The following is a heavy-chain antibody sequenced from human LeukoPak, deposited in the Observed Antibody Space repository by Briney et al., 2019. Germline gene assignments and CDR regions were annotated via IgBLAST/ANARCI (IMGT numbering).Heavy chain of an antibody. CDR1: GFPFNTYA. Sequence: GGSLRLSCSASGFPFNTYAIHWVRQAPGKGLEWVSSISGTGGSTHYADSVKGRFTISRDNSKNTLYLQMNSLRAGDTAVYYCAKSSYYDSSGFYREYYFDYWGQGTLVPVSS. D-gene: IGHD3-22*01. J-gene: IGHJ4*02. V-gene: IGHV3-23*01. CDR3: AKSSYYDSSGFYREYYFDY. CDR2: ISGTGGST.